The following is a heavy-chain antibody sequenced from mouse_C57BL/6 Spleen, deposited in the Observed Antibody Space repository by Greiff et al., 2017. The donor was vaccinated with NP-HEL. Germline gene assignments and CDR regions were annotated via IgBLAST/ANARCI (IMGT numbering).Heavy chain of an antibody. CDR3: ARFELRLPSFDY. D-gene: IGHD2-14*01. V-gene: IGHV1-69*01. CDR2: IDPSDSYT. CDR1: GYTFTSYW. Sequence: QVQLQQPGAELVMPGASVKLSCKASGYTFTSYWMHWVKQRPGQGLEWIGEIDPSDSYTNYNQKFKGKSTLTVDKSSSTAYMQLSSLTSEDSAVYYCARFELRLPSFDYWGQGTTLTVSS. J-gene: IGHJ2*01.